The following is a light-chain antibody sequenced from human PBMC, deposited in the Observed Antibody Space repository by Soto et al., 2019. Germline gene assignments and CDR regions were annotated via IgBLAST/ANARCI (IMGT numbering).Light chain of an antibody. J-gene: IGKJ3*01. CDR1: QSVSSN. CDR2: GAS. Sequence: EIVMTQSPATLSVSPGERATLSCRASQSVSSNLAWYQQKPGQAPRLLIYGASTRATGIPARFSGSGSGTEVTLTISRLQSEDFAVYYCQQYNNWPPFTFGPGTKVDIK. CDR3: QQYNNWPPFT. V-gene: IGKV3-15*01.